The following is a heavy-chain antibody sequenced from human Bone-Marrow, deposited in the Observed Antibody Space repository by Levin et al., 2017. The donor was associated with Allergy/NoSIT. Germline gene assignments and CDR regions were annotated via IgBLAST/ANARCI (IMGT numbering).Heavy chain of an antibody. CDR3: ARNIPVTDLGF. D-gene: IGHD1-14*01. V-gene: IGHV3-53*01. CDR1: GLTVSNNY. CDR2: IYSGGGT. J-gene: IGHJ4*02. Sequence: GGSLRLSCAASGLTVSNNYMSWVRQAPGKGLEWVALIYSGGGTYYADSVKGRFTISRDNSKNTLYLQMNSLRTEDTAVYHCARNIPVTDLGFWGRGTLVTISS.